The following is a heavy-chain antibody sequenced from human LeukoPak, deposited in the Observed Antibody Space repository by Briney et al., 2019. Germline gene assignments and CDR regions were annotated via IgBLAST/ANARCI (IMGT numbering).Heavy chain of an antibody. CDR2: IYYSGST. CDR1: GGSISSYY. CDR3: ARDRRITMVRGPPAWFDP. J-gene: IGHJ5*02. D-gene: IGHD3-10*01. Sequence: SETLSLTCTVSGGSISSYYWSWIRQPPGQGLKWIGYIYYSGSTNYNPSLKSRVTISVDTSKNQFSLKLSSVTAADTAVYYCARDRRITMVRGPPAWFDPWGQGTLVTVSS. V-gene: IGHV4-59*01.